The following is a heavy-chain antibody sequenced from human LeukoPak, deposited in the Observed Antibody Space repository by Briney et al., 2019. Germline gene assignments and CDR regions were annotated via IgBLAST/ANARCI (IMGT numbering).Heavy chain of an antibody. J-gene: IGHJ4*02. Sequence: ASVKVSCTASGGTFSSYAISWVRQAPGQGLEWMGGIIPVYGTATYAQSFQGRVTISADESTTTAYMELSSLRSEDTALYYCASDGRVFEYYYDSSDYFTFFDYWGQGTLVTVSS. CDR2: IIPVYGTA. V-gene: IGHV1-69*13. CDR1: GGTFSSYA. D-gene: IGHD3-22*01. CDR3: ASDGRVFEYYYDSSDYFTFFDY.